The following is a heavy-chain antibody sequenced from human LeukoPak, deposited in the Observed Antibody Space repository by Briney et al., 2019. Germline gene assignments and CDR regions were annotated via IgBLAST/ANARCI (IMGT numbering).Heavy chain of an antibody. D-gene: IGHD6-13*01. J-gene: IGHJ4*02. Sequence: PGGSLRLSCAASGFTFSIYWMHWVRQAPGKGLEWIGYIYYSGSTNYNPSLKSRVTISVDTSKNQFSLKLSSVTAADTAVYYCARLHSSSWYRPLYFAYWGQGTLVTVSS. V-gene: IGHV4-59*01. CDR3: ARLHSSSWYRPLYFAY. CDR2: IYYSGST. CDR1: GFTFSIYW.